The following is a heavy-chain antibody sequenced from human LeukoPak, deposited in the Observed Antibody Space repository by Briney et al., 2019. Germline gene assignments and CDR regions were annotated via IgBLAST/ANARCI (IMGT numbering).Heavy chain of an antibody. J-gene: IGHJ5*02. CDR3: ARESIILGYSSKIDP. CDR1: GFTFSSYS. D-gene: IGHD6-13*01. V-gene: IGHV3-21*01. CDR2: ISSSSSYI. Sequence: GGSLRLSCAASGFTFSSYSMNWVRQAPGKGLEWVSSISSSSSYIFYADSVKGRFTISRDNAKNSLYLQMNSLRAEDTAVYYCARESIILGYSSKIDPWGPGTLVTVSS.